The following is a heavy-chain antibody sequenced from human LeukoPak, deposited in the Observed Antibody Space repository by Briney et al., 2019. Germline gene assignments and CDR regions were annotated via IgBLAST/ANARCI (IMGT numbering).Heavy chain of an antibody. V-gene: IGHV1-18*01. CDR1: GYTFTSYG. D-gene: IGHD3-9*01. CDR2: ISAYNGNT. J-gene: IGHJ4*02. Sequence: ASVTVSCKASGYTFTSYGISWVRQAPGQGLEWMGWISAYNGNTNYAQKFQGRVTMTTDTSTSTAYMELRSLRSDDAAVYYCARDSVIDRFLTNWGQGTLVTVSS. CDR3: ARDSVIDRFLTN.